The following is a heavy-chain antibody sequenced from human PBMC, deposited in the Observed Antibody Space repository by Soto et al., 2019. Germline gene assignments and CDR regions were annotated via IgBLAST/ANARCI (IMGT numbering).Heavy chain of an antibody. V-gene: IGHV3-23*01. Sequence: EVQLLESGGGLVQPGGSLRLSCAASGFTFSSYAMSWVRQAPGKGLEWVSAISGSGGSTYYADSVKSRFTISRDNSKNQLYLQMNSLRAEDTAVYYCAKGFNDFWSGDFRPYYFDYWGQGTLVTVSS. CDR1: GFTFSSYA. D-gene: IGHD3-3*01. J-gene: IGHJ4*02. CDR3: AKGFNDFWSGDFRPYYFDY. CDR2: ISGSGGST.